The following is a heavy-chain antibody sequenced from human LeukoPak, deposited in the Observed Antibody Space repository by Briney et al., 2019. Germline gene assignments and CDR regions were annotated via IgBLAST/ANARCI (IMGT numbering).Heavy chain of an antibody. J-gene: IGHJ5*02. CDR3: ARDTRAVGATLGDWFDP. V-gene: IGHV3-30-3*01. CDR2: ISYDGSNK. D-gene: IGHD1-26*01. Sequence: PGRSLRLSCAASGFTFSSYAMHWVRQAPGKGLKWVAVISYDGSNKYYADSVKGRFTISRDNSKNTLYLQMNSLRAEDTAVYYCARDTRAVGATLGDWFDPWGQGTLVTVSS. CDR1: GFTFSSYA.